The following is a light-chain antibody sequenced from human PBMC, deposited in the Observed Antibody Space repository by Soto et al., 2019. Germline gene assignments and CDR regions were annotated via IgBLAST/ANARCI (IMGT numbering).Light chain of an antibody. CDR2: DAS. CDR1: QSISGW. Sequence: DIQMTQSPSTLSASVGDRVTITFRASQSISGWLAWYQQKPGKAPKLLIYDASSLESGVPSRFSGSGSGTEFTLTITSLQPDDFATYYCQQYNSYPWTFGQGTKVDI. CDR3: QQYNSYPWT. V-gene: IGKV1-5*01. J-gene: IGKJ1*01.